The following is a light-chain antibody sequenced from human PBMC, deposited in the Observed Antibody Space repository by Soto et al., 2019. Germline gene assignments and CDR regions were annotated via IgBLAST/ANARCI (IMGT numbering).Light chain of an antibody. J-gene: IGKJ5*01. CDR2: GAS. V-gene: IGKV3-20*01. CDR3: QQYGSSPMT. CDR1: QSVSYNY. Sequence: EMEVPKSPAPRSSSAGERSTPFCMASQSVSYNYLAWYQQKPGQAPRLLIYGASSRATGIPDRFSGSGSGTDFTLTISRLAPEDFAVYCCQQYGSSPMTFGQGTRLENK.